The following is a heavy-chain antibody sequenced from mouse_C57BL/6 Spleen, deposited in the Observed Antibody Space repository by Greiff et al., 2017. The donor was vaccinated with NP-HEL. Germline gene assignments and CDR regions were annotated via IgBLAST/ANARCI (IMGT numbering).Heavy chain of an antibody. V-gene: IGHV1-53*01. J-gene: IGHJ3*01. D-gene: IGHD1-1*01. CDR2: INPSNGGT. Sequence: QVRLQQPGTELVKPGASVKLSCKASGYTFTSYWMHWVKQRPGQGLEWIGNINPSNGGTNYNEKFKSKATLTVDKSSSTAYMQLSSLTSEDSAVYYCARGNYYTPRDWFAYWGQGTLVTVSA. CDR3: ARGNYYTPRDWFAY. CDR1: GYTFTSYW.